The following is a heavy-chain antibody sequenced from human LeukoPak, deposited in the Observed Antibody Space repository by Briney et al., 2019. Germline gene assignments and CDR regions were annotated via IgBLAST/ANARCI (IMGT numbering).Heavy chain of an antibody. Sequence: GESLKISCQISGYKFVSYWIGWVRQMPGKGLEWMGIIFPGDSDTRYSPSFEGQVTISADRSNNTAYLQWRSLEASDTAIYYCARRIFGGGGYAFDIWGQGTVVTVSS. CDR1: GYKFVSYW. CDR3: ARRIFGGGGYAFDI. CDR2: IFPGDSDT. D-gene: IGHD3-16*01. V-gene: IGHV5-51*01. J-gene: IGHJ3*02.